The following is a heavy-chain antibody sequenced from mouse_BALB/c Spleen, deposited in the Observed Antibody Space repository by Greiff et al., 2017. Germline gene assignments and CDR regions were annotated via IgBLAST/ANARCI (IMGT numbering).Heavy chain of an antibody. Sequence: EVKVEESGGGLVQPGGSLKLSCAASGFTFSSYTMSWVRQTPEKRLEWVAYISNGGGSTYYPDTVKGRFTISRDNAKNTLYLQMSSLKSEDTAMYYCARTGEMIRAWFAYWGQGTLVTVSA. D-gene: IGHD2-4*01. CDR3: ARTGEMIRAWFAY. CDR1: GFTFSSYT. V-gene: IGHV5-12-2*01. CDR2: ISNGGGST. J-gene: IGHJ3*01.